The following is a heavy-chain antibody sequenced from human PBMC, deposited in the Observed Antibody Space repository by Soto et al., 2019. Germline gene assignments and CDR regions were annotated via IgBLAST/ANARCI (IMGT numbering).Heavy chain of an antibody. J-gene: IGHJ4*02. Sequence: EVQLLESGGGLVQSGGSLRLSCAASGFTFSRYAMSWVRQAQGKGLEWVSGISGSGGSTYYADSVKGRFTISRDNSKNTLYLQMNSLRAEDTAVYYCAKERAVAGFDYWGQGTLVTVSS. V-gene: IGHV3-23*01. CDR3: AKERAVAGFDY. D-gene: IGHD6-19*01. CDR1: GFTFSRYA. CDR2: ISGSGGST.